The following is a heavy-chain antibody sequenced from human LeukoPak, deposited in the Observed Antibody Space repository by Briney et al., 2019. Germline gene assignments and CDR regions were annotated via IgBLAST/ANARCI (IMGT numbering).Heavy chain of an antibody. V-gene: IGHV3-20*04. CDR1: GGTVDDYG. Sequence: PGGSLTLSCAASGGTVDDYGMNWVRQAQGKGLEWASGINWNCDSTHYADSAKGRFTISRDNAKNSLYLQMNSLRAEDTALYYCSRAHSSYCTSTSCSAFGMDVWGQGTTVTVSS. D-gene: IGHD2-2*01. CDR2: INWNCDST. J-gene: IGHJ6*02. CDR3: SRAHSSYCTSTSCSAFGMDV.